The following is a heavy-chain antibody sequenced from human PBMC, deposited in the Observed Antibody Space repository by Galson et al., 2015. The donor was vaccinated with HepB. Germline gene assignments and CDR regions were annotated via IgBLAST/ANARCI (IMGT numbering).Heavy chain of an antibody. CDR3: ARERDDFWSGYYVRYYYGMDV. CDR2: ISSSGSTI. Sequence: SLRLSCAASGFTFSDYYMSWIRQAPGKGLEWVSYISSSGSTIYYADSVKGRFTISRDNAKNSLYLQMNSLRAEDTAVYYCARERDDFWSGYYVRYYYGMDVWGQGTTVTVSS. V-gene: IGHV3-11*01. D-gene: IGHD3-3*01. CDR1: GFTFSDYY. J-gene: IGHJ6*02.